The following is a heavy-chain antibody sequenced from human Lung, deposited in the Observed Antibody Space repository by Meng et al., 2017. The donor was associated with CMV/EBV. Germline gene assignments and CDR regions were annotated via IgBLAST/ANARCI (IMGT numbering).Heavy chain of an antibody. V-gene: IGHV3-49*04. CDR1: GFTFGDYA. J-gene: IGHJ1*01. CDR2: IRSKAYGGTT. CDR3: TRSYDSTGYYPGYFQH. Sequence: GGSLRLSCTASGFTFGDYAMSWVRQAPGRGLEWVGFIRSKAYGGTTEYAASVKGRFTISRDDSKGIAYLQMNSLKSEDTAVYYSTRSYDSTGYYPGYFQHXGQGXLVTVSS. D-gene: IGHD3-22*01.